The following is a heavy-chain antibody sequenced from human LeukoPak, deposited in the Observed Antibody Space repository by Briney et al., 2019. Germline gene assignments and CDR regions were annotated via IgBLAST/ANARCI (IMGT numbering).Heavy chain of an antibody. CDR3: ARRYSGYGNAFDI. CDR1: GGSISSYY. D-gene: IGHD5-12*01. Sequence: PSETLSLTCTVSGGSISSYYWSWIRQPPGKGLEWIGYIYASGSTNYSPSLKSRVTISVDTSKNQFSLKLYSVTAADTAVYYCARRYSGYGNAFDIWGQGTMVTVSS. CDR2: IYASGST. J-gene: IGHJ3*02. V-gene: IGHV4-59*08.